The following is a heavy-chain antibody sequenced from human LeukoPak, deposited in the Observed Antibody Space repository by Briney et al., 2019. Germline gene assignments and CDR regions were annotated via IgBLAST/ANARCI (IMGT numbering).Heavy chain of an antibody. D-gene: IGHD3/OR15-3a*01. J-gene: IGHJ4*02. CDR2: SSSSGSTI. CDR3: ARRRDFIDY. V-gene: IGHV3-11*01. CDR1: GFTHSDYY. Sequence: GGSLRLSCAASGFTHSDYYMGWIRQAPGKGLEWVSYSSSSGSTIYYADSVKGRFAISRDNAKNSLYPQMNSLRAEDTAVYYCARRRDFIDYWGQGTLVAVSS.